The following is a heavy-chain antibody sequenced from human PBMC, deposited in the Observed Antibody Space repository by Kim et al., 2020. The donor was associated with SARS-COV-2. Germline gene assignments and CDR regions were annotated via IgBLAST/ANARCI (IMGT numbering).Heavy chain of an antibody. J-gene: IGHJ4*01. CDR3: AKDKGYCSSTSFYYFDY. V-gene: IGHV3-30*18. D-gene: IGHD2-2*01. CDR1: GFTFSSYG. Sequence: GGSLRLSCAASGFTFSSYGMHWVRQAPGKGLEWVAVISYDGSNKYYADSVKGRFTISRDNSKNTLYLQMNSLRAEDTAVYYCAKDKGYCSSTSFYYFDY. CDR2: ISYDGSNK.